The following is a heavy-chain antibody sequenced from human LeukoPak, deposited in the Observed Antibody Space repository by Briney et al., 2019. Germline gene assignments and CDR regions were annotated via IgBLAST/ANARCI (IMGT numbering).Heavy chain of an antibody. CDR1: GCTCSSWG. CDR3: AKDQGYEEAMTRGYFDY. V-gene: IGHV3-30*18. J-gene: IGHJ4*02. D-gene: IGHD2-2*01. CDR2: ISYDGSNK. Sequence: GGSRRLPCAATGCTCSSWGKHLVRQARGKRLEWVADISYDGSNKYYADSVKGRFTISRDNSKNTLYLQMNSLRAEDTAVYYCAKDQGYEEAMTRGYFDYWGQGTLVTVSS.